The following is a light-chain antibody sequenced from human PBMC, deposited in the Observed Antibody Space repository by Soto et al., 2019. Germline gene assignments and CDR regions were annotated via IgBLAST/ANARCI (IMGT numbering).Light chain of an antibody. V-gene: IGLV1-40*01. CDR2: GDN. Sequence: QSVLTQPPSVSGAPGQRVSISCTGSTSNIGAPYDVHWYQHLPGAAPKLLIYGDNNRPSGVPDRFSGSKSGTSASLAITSLQAEDEADYYCQSYDISLHNDVFGTGTKGTVL. CDR1: TSNIGAPYD. CDR3: QSYDISLHNDV. J-gene: IGLJ1*01.